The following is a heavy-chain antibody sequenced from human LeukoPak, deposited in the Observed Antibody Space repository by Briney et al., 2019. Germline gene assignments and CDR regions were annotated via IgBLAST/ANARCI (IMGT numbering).Heavy chain of an antibody. CDR3: ARGGTGAFDY. Sequence: GGSPRLSCAASGFPFTSGFTFSDYYMSWIRQAPGKGLEWVSYISSTSAYTSYADSVKGRFTISRDNANNSLFLQINGLRAEDTAIYYCARGGTGAFDYWGQGTLVTVSS. CDR1: GFPFTSGFTFSDYY. J-gene: IGHJ4*02. D-gene: IGHD2-8*02. CDR2: ISSTSAYT. V-gene: IGHV3-11*06.